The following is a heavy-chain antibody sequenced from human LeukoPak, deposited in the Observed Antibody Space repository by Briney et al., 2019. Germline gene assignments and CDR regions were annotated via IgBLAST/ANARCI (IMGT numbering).Heavy chain of an antibody. V-gene: IGHV4-34*01. CDR2: IYYSGST. CDR3: AREVVVPAATTYYYYGMDV. CDR1: GGSFSGYY. D-gene: IGHD2-2*01. Sequence: SETLSLTCAVYGGSFSGYYWSWIRQPPGKGLEWIGSIYYSGSTYYNPSLKSRVTISVDTSKNQFSLKLSSVTAADTAVYYCAREVVVPAATTYYYYGMDVWGQGTTVTVSS. J-gene: IGHJ6*02.